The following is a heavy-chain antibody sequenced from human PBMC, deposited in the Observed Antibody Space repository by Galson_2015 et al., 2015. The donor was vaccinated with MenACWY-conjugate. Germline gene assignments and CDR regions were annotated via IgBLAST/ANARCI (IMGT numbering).Heavy chain of an antibody. V-gene: IGHV3-74*01. Sequence: SLRLSCAASGFTFNQYWMHWVCQAPGKGLVWVSRISPDGSVTDYADSVKGRFTLSRDNAKNTLYLQMNSLRGDDTAVYYCTRGKDGYGRFDPWGQGTLVTGSS. D-gene: IGHD5-24*01. CDR3: TRGKDGYGRFDP. J-gene: IGHJ5*02. CDR2: ISPDGSVT. CDR1: GFTFNQYW.